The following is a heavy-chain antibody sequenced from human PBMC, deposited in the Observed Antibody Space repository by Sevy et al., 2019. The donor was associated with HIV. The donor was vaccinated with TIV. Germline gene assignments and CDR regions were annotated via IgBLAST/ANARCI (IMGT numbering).Heavy chain of an antibody. J-gene: IGHJ4*02. Sequence: ASVKVSCKVSGYTLTKLSMHWVRPAPRKGLEWIGSFDPEDGERIYAQNFQGRVTMSEDTSTDTAYMDLSSLRSDDTAVYFCAATREYYYGNSGYFDYWGQGSLVTVSS. CDR1: GYTLTKLS. V-gene: IGHV1-24*01. D-gene: IGHD3-22*01. CDR3: AATREYYYGNSGYFDY. CDR2: FDPEDGER.